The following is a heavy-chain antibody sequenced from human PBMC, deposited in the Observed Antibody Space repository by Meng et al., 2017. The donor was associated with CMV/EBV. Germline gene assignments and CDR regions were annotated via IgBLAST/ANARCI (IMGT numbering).Heavy chain of an antibody. CDR1: GGSISSYY. Sequence: SETLSLTCTVSGGSISSYYWSWIRQPPGKGLEWIGYIYYSGSTNYNPSLKSRVTISVDTPKNQFSLKLSSVTAADTAVYYCASGYYYYGMDVWGQGTTVTVSS. J-gene: IGHJ6*02. CDR3: ASGYYYYGMDV. CDR2: IYYSGST. V-gene: IGHV4-59*01.